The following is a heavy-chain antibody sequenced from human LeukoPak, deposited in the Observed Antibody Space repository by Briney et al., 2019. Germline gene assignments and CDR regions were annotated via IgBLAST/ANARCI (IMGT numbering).Heavy chain of an antibody. D-gene: IGHD5-18*01. V-gene: IGHV4-59*08. CDR1: GGSISSYY. CDR2: IYYSGST. CDR3: ARLDTAMVYNWFDP. J-gene: IGHJ5*02. Sequence: SETLSLTCTVSGGSISSYYWSWIRQPPGKGLEWIGYIYYSGSTNYNPSLKSRVTISVDTTKNQFSLKLSSVTAADTAVYYCARLDTAMVYNWFDPWGQGTLVTVSS.